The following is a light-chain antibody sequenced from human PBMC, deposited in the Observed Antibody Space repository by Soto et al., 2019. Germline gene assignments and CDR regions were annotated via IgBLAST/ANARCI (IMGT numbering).Light chain of an antibody. CDR3: LLSSSGAYYV. J-gene: IGLJ1*01. V-gene: IGLV7-46*01. Sequence: QAVVTQEPSLTVAPGGTVTLTCGSSTGAVTSGHYPYWFQQKPGQAPRTLIYDTSNKHSWTPARFSGSLLGGKAALTLSGAQPEDEAACYCLLSSSGAYYVFGTGPNATVL. CDR2: DTS. CDR1: TGAVTSGHY.